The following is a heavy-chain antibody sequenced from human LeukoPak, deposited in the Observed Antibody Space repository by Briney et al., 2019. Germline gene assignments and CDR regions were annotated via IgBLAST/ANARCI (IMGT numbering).Heavy chain of an antibody. CDR1: GFTFSSYG. CDR2: IRYDGSNK. D-gene: IGHD2-2*01. J-gene: IGHJ6*03. CDR3: AKDAAVVVPAAMGYMDV. Sequence: GESLRLSCAASGFTFSSYGMHWVSQAPGKGLEWVAFIRYDGSNKYYADSVKGRFTISRDNSKNTLYLQMNSLRAEDTAVYYCAKDAAVVVPAAMGYMDVWGKGTTVTVSS. V-gene: IGHV3-30*02.